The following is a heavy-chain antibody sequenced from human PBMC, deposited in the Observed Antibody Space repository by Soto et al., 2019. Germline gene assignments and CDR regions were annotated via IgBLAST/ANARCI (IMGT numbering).Heavy chain of an antibody. CDR3: AKGGRQWLVTSDFNY. CDR2: VSHDGRNT. J-gene: IGHJ4*02. CDR1: GFTFSDYA. V-gene: IGHV3-30*18. Sequence: VQLVESGGGVVQPGRSLRLSCAASGFTFSDYAMHWVRQAPGKGLEWVAVVSHDGRNTHYADSVKGRFTISRDSSKNPVPLAMTSLRAEDTAVYYWAKGGRQWLVTSDFNYWGQGALVTVSS. D-gene: IGHD6-19*01.